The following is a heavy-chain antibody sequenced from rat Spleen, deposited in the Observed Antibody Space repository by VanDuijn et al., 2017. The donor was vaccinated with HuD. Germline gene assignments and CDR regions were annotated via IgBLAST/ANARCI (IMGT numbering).Heavy chain of an antibody. CDR2: ITDTGGYT. Sequence: EVQLVESGGGLVQPGRSMKLSCAASGFTFSHYDMAWVRQAPKKGLEWVAFITDTGGYTYYPDSEKGRFTISRDNAKNTQYLQMDSLRSEDTATYYCTRGYVMDAWGQGASVTVSS. V-gene: IGHV5S13*01. CDR1: GFTFSHYD. CDR3: TRGYVMDA. J-gene: IGHJ4*01.